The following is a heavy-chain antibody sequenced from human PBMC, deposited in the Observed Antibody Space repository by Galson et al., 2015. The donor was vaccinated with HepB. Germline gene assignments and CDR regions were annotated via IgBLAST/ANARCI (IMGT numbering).Heavy chain of an antibody. CDR2: ISSSSSYI. CDR3: ARDGQAYDFWREPHIPSYYGMDV. D-gene: IGHD3-3*01. J-gene: IGHJ6*02. V-gene: IGHV3-21*01. CDR1: GFTFTSYS. Sequence: SLRLSCAASGFTFTSYSINWVRQAPGKGLEWVSSISSSSSYIYYADSVRGRFTISRDNAQNSVFLQMDSLRAEDTAVYYCARDGQAYDFWREPHIPSYYGMDVWGQGTTVTVFS.